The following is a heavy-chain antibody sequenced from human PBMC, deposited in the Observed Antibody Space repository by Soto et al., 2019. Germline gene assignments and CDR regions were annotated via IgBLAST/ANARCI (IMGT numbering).Heavy chain of an antibody. Sequence: GGSLRLSCAASGFTFSIYSMNWVRQAPGKGLEWVSSISSSSSYIYYADSVKGRFTISRDNAKNSLYLQMNSLRAEDTAVYYCARVMEDCSSTSCPFDYWGQGTLVTVSS. CDR2: ISSSSSYI. V-gene: IGHV3-21*01. J-gene: IGHJ4*02. CDR1: GFTFSIYS. D-gene: IGHD2-2*01. CDR3: ARVMEDCSSTSCPFDY.